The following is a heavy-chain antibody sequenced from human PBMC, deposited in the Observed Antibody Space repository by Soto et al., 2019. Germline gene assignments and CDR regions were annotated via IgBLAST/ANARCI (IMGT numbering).Heavy chain of an antibody. CDR3: ATRLTTLTTTVVPFDY. Sequence: QVQLVQSGAEVKKPGSSVKVSCKASGGTFSSYAISWVLQAPGQGLAWMGGIIPIFGTANYAQKFQGRVTITADESTSTAYMELSSLRSEDTAVYYCATRLTTLTTTVVPFDYWGQGTLVTVSS. V-gene: IGHV1-69*01. D-gene: IGHD4-17*01. CDR2: IIPIFGTA. J-gene: IGHJ4*02. CDR1: GGTFSSYA.